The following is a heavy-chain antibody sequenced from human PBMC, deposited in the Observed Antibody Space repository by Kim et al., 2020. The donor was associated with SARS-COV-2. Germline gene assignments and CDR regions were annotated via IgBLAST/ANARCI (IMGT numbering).Heavy chain of an antibody. Sequence: GGSLRLSCAASGFTFSSYWMSWVRQAPGKGLEWVANIKQDGSEKYYVDSVKGRFTISRDNAKNSLYLQMNSLRAEDTAVYYCARDIVVVPAALYYFDYWGQGTLSPSPQ. D-gene: IGHD2-2*01. V-gene: IGHV3-7*01. CDR1: GFTFSSYW. CDR3: ARDIVVVPAALYYFDY. CDR2: IKQDGSEK. J-gene: IGHJ4*02.